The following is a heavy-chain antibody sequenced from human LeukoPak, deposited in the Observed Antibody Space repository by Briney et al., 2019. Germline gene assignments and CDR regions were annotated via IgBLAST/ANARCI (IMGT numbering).Heavy chain of an antibody. J-gene: IGHJ4*02. V-gene: IGHV1-18*01. D-gene: IGHD2-15*01. CDR1: GYPFTSNG. Sequence: ASVKVSCRASGYPFTSNGISWVRQAPGQGLEWMGWISSYNGNTNYAQKVQGRVTMTTDTSTSTAYMELRSLTSDDTAVYFCARTCSGGSCFLIYWGQGTLVTVSS. CDR3: ARTCSGGSCFLIY. CDR2: ISSYNGNT.